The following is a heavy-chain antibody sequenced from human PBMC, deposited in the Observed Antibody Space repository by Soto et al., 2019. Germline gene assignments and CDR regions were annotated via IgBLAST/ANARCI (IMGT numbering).Heavy chain of an antibody. V-gene: IGHV4-34*01. Sequence: SETLSLTCAVYGGSFSGYYWSWIRQPPGKGLEWIGEINHSGSTNYNPSLKSRVTISVDTSKNQFSLKLSYVTDADTAVYYCARGSGGYYSPDYSDYWGQGTLVTLSS. CDR2: INHSGST. J-gene: IGHJ4*02. D-gene: IGHD3-22*01. CDR1: GGSFSGYY. CDR3: ARGSGGYYSPDYSDY.